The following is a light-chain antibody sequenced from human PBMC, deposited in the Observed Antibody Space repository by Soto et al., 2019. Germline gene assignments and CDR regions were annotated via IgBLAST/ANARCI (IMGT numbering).Light chain of an antibody. Sequence: EIVLTQSPGTLSLSPGERGTLSCRASQSVSDNYLAWYQHKPGQAPRLLIYGVSSRATGIPDRFSGSGSGTDFTLTISRLEPEDFAVYYCQQYITLPHTFGQGTKLEVK. J-gene: IGKJ2*01. CDR2: GVS. V-gene: IGKV3-20*01. CDR3: QQYITLPHT. CDR1: QSVSDNY.